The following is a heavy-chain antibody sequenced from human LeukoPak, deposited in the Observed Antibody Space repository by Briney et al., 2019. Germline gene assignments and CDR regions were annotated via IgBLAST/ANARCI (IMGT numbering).Heavy chain of an antibody. CDR1: GFTFSNYG. D-gene: IGHD5-18*01. CDR2: INSDGSIT. J-gene: IGHJ6*02. V-gene: IGHV3-74*01. Sequence: GGSLRLSCAASGFTFSNYGMHWVRQAPGKGLVWVSHINSDGSITSYADSVKGRFTISRDNAKNTLYLQMNSLRAEDTAVYYCARDAVDTANAVWGQGTTVTVSS. CDR3: ARDAVDTANAV.